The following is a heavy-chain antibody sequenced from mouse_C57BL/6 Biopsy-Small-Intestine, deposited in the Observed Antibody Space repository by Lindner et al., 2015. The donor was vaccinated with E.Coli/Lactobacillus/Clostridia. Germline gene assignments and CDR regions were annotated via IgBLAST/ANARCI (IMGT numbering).Heavy chain of an antibody. D-gene: IGHD2-3*01. CDR3: ARPDGYYDAMDY. CDR2: ISSGSSTI. V-gene: IGHV5-17*01. J-gene: IGHJ4*01. CDR1: GFTFSDYG. Sequence: VQLQESGGGLVKPGGSLKLSCAASGFTFSDYGMHWVRQAPEKGLEWVAYISSGSSTIYYADTVKGRFTISRDNAKNTLFLQMTSLRSEDTAMYYCARPDGYYDAMDYWGQGTSVTVSS.